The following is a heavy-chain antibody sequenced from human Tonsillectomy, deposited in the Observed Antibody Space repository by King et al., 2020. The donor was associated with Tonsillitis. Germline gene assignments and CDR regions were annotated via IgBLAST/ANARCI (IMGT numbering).Heavy chain of an antibody. CDR1: GYTFTSYG. D-gene: IGHD6-19*01. CDR2: ISAYNGHT. Sequence: QLVQSGAEVKKPGASVKVSCKASGYTFTSYGISWVRQAPGQGLEWMGWISAYNGHTNYAQKLQGRVTMTTDTSTNTAYMELTSLRSDDTAVYFCARDTVRSGWCPFDYWGQGTLVTVSS. V-gene: IGHV1-18*01. CDR3: ARDTVRSGWCPFDY. J-gene: IGHJ4*02.